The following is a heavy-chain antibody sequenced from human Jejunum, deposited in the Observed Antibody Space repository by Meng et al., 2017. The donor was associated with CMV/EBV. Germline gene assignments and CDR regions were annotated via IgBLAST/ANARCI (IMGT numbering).Heavy chain of an antibody. J-gene: IGHJ4*02. CDR1: GGSLSAYN. D-gene: IGHD5-12*01. V-gene: IGHV4-34*01. Sequence: QVQLQEWGAGLLKPSEHLSLTCTLSGGSLSAYNWSWIRQAPGKGLEWIAEIDHLRRTNFNPSLKSRVSISRDTSRDQFSLRLNSVTAADTAVYYCATADEYAIKYWGQGTLVTVFS. CDR3: ATADEYAIKY. CDR2: IDHLRRT.